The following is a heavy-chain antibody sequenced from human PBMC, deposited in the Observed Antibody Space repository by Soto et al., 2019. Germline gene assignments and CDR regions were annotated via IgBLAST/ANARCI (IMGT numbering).Heavy chain of an antibody. V-gene: IGHV1-58*01. CDR2: IDVGRANA. CDR3: ATDVGGYSYGLARH. CDR1: GFAFSSSA. Sequence: SVKVSCKTSGFAFSSSAVHSLQQARGHRLQWIGWIDVGRANANYAHMLQERVTISRDMSTSTAYMELSSLRPEDTAVYYCATDVGGYSYGLARHWGPGTLVTV. J-gene: IGHJ4*02. D-gene: IGHD5-18*01.